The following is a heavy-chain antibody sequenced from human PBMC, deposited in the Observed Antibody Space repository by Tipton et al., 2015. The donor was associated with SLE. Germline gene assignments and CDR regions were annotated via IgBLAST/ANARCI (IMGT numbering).Heavy chain of an antibody. CDR1: GFTFSSYW. D-gene: IGHD1-26*01. CDR3: ARTIVGIIDAFDI. J-gene: IGHJ3*02. CDR2: IKQDGSEK. V-gene: IGHV3-7*01. Sequence: SLRLSCAASGFTFSSYWMSWVRQAPGKGLEWVANIKQDGSEKYYVDSVKGRFTISRDNAKNSLYLQMNSLRTEDTAVYYCARTIVGIIDAFDIWGQGTMVTVSS.